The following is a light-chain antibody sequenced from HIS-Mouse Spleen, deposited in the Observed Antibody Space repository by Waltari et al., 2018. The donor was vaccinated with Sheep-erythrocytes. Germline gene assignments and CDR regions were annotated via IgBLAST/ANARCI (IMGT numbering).Light chain of an antibody. Sequence: QSALTQPRSVSGSPGQSVTISCTGTSSDVGVYNSVPWYQQHPGKAPKLMIYDVSKRPSGVPDRFSGSKSGNTASLTISGLQAEDEADYYCCSYAGSYNHVFATGTKVTVL. CDR1: SSDVGVYNS. V-gene: IGLV2-11*01. J-gene: IGLJ1*01. CDR2: DVS. CDR3: CSYAGSYNHV.